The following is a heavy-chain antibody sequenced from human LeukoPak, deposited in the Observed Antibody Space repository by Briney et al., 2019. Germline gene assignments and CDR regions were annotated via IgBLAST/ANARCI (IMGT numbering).Heavy chain of an antibody. Sequence: GGSLRLSCAASGFTFSSYGMHWVRQAPGKGLEWVAFIRYDGSNKYYADSVKGRFTISRDNSKNTLYLQMTNLRAEDTALYYCAKGSARYGDFDYWGQGTLVTVSS. CDR2: IRYDGSNK. CDR3: AKGSARYGDFDY. J-gene: IGHJ4*02. CDR1: GFTFSSYG. D-gene: IGHD4-17*01. V-gene: IGHV3-30*02.